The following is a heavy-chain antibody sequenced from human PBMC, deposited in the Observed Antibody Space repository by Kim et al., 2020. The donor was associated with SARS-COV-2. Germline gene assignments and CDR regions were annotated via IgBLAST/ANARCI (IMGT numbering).Heavy chain of an antibody. CDR2: IYNNGRT. V-gene: IGHV4-4*07. D-gene: IGHD5-18*01. CDR1: GDSISTYY. CDR3: ARDLRYTSGNYFYYALDV. J-gene: IGHJ6*02. Sequence: SETLSLTCTVSGDSISTYYWSWIRQPAGKGLEWIGRIYNNGRTNYNPSLRSRVTMSVDTSKNEISLKLSFVTAADTAVYYCARDLRYTSGNYFYYALDVWGQGTTVTVSS.